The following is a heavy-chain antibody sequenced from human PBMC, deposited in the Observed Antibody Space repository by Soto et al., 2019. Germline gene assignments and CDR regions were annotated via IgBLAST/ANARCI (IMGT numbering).Heavy chain of an antibody. J-gene: IGHJ4*02. CDR2: IYYSGST. Sequence: SETLSLTCTVSGGSISSYYWSWIRQPPGKGLEWIGYIYYSGSTNYNPSLKSRVTISVDTSKNQFSLKLSSVTAADTAVYYCARAEVTTVTNGASQLDYWGQGTLVTVSS. CDR3: ARAEVTTVTNGASQLDY. D-gene: IGHD4-17*01. CDR1: GGSISSYY. V-gene: IGHV4-59*01.